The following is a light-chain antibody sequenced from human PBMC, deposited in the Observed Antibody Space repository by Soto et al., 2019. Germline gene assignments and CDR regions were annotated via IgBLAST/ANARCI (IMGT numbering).Light chain of an antibody. Sequence: DIQMTQSPSTLSASVGDRVTITCRASQSISSWLAWYQQKPGKAPKLLIYKASSLESGVPSRFSGSGYGTEFTLTISSLQPEDFATYYCQQYNRYWTFGQGTKVEIK. J-gene: IGKJ1*01. CDR2: KAS. CDR3: QQYNRYWT. V-gene: IGKV1-5*03. CDR1: QSISSW.